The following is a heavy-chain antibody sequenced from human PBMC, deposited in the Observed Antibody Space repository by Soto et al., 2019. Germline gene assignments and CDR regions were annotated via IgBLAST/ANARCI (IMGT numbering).Heavy chain of an antibody. V-gene: IGHV4-4*02. CDR3: CVSLDSSGYRYYFDY. D-gene: IGHD3-22*01. J-gene: IGHJ4*02. CDR2: IYHSGST. Sequence: SETLSLTCAVSGGSISSSNWGSWVRQPPGKGLEWIGEIYHSGSTNYNPSLKSRVTISVDKSKNQFSLKLSSVTAADTAVYYCCVSLDSSGYRYYFDYWGQGTLVTVSS. CDR1: GGSISSSNW.